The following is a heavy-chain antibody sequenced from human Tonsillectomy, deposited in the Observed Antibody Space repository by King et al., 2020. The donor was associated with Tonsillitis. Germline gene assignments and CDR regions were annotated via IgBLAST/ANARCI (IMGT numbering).Heavy chain of an antibody. D-gene: IGHD3-10*01. CDR3: ARGWTMVRGVIIVDLFDY. J-gene: IGHJ4*02. CDR2: IIPILGIA. Sequence: QLVQSGAEVKKPGSSVKVSCKASGGTFSSYAISWVRQAPGQGLEWMGRIIPILGIANYAQKFQGRVTITADKSTSTAYMELSSLRSEDTAVYYCARGWTMVRGVIIVDLFDYWGQGTLVTVSS. CDR1: GGTFSSYA. V-gene: IGHV1-69*04.